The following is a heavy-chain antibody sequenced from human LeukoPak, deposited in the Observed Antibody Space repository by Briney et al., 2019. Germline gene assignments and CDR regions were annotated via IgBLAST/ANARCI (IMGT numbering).Heavy chain of an antibody. D-gene: IGHD3-10*01. V-gene: IGHV4-34*01. J-gene: IGHJ5*02. CDR3: ARARTLYYYGSGSYNWFDP. CDR2: TNHSGST. CDR1: GGSISTYY. Sequence: SETLSLTCSVSGGSISTYYWSWIRQPPGKGLEWIGETNHSGSTNYNPSLKSRVTISVDTSRNQFFLKLSSVTAADTAVYYCARARTLYYYGSGSYNWFDPWGQGTLVTVSS.